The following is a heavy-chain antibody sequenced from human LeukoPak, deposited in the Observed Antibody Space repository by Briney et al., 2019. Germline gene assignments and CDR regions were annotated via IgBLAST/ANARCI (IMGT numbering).Heavy chain of an antibody. CDR2: KKKDRREK. CDR1: GFTFSNYA. D-gene: IGHD3-22*01. CDR3: AKSCYNDSSNGDSFDY. J-gene: IGHJ4*02. V-gene: IGHV3-7*01. Sequence: GGPLRLACDVSGFTFSNYAMNWVRQAPGKGLEGVANKKKDRREKYCVDSVKGRHTIYRDNGKNSLYLQMNSLRAEDTAVYYCAKSCYNDSSNGDSFDYWGQGTLVTVSS.